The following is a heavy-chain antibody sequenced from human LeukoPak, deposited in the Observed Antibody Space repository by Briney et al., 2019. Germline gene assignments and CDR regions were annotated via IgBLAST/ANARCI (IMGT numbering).Heavy chain of an antibody. D-gene: IGHD3-22*01. Sequence: GGSLRLSCAASGFTFSSHAMSWVRRAPGKGLEWVSGLIENGATTYYADSVKGRFTISRDNSRNTMYLQMNSLRAEDTAVYYCAKDGDSSGYSTYWGQGTLVTVSS. CDR1: GFTFSSHA. CDR3: AKDGDSSGYSTY. V-gene: IGHV3-23*01. CDR2: LIENGATT. J-gene: IGHJ4*02.